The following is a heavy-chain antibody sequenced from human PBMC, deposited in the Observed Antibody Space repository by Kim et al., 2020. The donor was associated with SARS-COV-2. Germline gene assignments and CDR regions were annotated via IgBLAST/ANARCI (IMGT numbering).Heavy chain of an antibody. J-gene: IGHJ3*02. D-gene: IGHD1-26*01. CDR2: IKSKTDGGTT. CDR1: GFTFSNAW. CDR3: TTGYEGELLLDIGAFDI. Sequence: GGSLRLSCAASGFTFSNAWMSWVRQAPGKGLEWVGRIKSKTDGGTTDYAAPVKGRFTISRDDSKNTLYLQMNSLKTEDTAVYYCTTGYEGELLLDIGAFDIWGQGTMVTVSS. V-gene: IGHV3-15*01.